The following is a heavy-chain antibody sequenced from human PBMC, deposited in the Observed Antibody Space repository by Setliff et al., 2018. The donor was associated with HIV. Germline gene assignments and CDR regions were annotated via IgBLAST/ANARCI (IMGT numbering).Heavy chain of an antibody. V-gene: IGHV4-38-2*01. CDR2: VSQSGSP. D-gene: IGHD6-25*01. CDR1: DYFISTGYY. J-gene: IGHJ6*03. Sequence: SETLSLTCAVSDYFISTGYYWGWVRQPPGKGLEWIGSVSQSGSPYYSPSLKSRVTISVDMSKNQFSLKVRSVTAADTALYYCARSGSAWAMSTDYYMDVWGKGTTVTVSS. CDR3: ARSGSAWAMSTDYYMDV.